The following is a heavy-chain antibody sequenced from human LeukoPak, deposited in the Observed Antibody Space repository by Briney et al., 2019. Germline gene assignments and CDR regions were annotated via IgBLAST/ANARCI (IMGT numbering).Heavy chain of an antibody. CDR3: ARGRDSSGWRPTDY. J-gene: IGHJ4*01. V-gene: IGHV4-59*12. CDR2: IYYSGST. Sequence: SETLSLTCTVSGGSISSYYWSWIRQPPGKGLEWIGYIYYSGSTYYNPSLQSRVTISVDTSKNQFSLKLTSVTAADTAVYYCARGRDSSGWRPTDYRGHGTLVTVSS. CDR1: GGSISSYY. D-gene: IGHD6-19*01.